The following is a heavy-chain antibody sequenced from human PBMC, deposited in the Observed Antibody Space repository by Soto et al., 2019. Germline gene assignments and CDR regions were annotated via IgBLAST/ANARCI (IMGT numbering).Heavy chain of an antibody. J-gene: IGHJ6*02. CDR3: ARDRLMATAGTARHYFGLDV. Sequence: SETLSLTCTVSGGSIRSGGYYWSWVRQDPRKGLEWIGNIYYSGNTYYNPSLKSRLTISVDTSKNQFSLNLSSVTAADTAVYYCARDRLMATAGTARHYFGLDVWGQGTTVTVSS. CDR1: GGSIRSGGYY. V-gene: IGHV4-31*03. CDR2: IYYSGNT. D-gene: IGHD5-18*01.